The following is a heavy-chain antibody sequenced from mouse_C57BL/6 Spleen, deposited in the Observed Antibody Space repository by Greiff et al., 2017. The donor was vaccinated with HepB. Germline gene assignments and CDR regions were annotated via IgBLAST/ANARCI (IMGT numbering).Heavy chain of an antibody. J-gene: IGHJ2*01. D-gene: IGHD1-1*01. CDR3: ARAGTVVADFDY. V-gene: IGHV1-50*01. Sequence: QVQLQQPGAELVKPGASVKLSCKASGYTFTSYWMQWVNQRPGQGLEWIGEIDPSDSYTNYNQKFKGKATLTVDTSSSTAYMQLSSLTSEDSAVYYCARAGTVVADFDYWGQGTTLTVSS. CDR1: GYTFTSYW. CDR2: IDPSDSYT.